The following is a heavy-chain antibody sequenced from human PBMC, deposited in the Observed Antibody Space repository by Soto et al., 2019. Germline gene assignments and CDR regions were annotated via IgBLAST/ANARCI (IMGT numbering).Heavy chain of an antibody. CDR3: ARGSREPSPVDS. Sequence: QVQLVQSGAEVKKPGPSVKVSCKASGGTFTSYAISWVRQAPGQGLEWMGGIIPIFGTANYAQKFQGRVTITADESTSTAYMELSSLRAEDTAVYYCARGSREPSPVDSWGQGTLVTVSS. V-gene: IGHV1-69*01. CDR1: GGTFTSYA. D-gene: IGHD1-26*01. CDR2: IIPIFGTA. J-gene: IGHJ4*02.